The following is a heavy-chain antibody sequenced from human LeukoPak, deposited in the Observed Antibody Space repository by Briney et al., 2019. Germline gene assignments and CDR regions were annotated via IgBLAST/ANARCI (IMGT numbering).Heavy chain of an antibody. V-gene: IGHV1-8*01. CDR3: ARGRGEWRGTHFDY. J-gene: IGHJ4*02. D-gene: IGHD3-10*01. CDR1: GYTFTSYD. Sequence: GASVKVSCKASGYTFTSYDINWVRQATGQGLEWMGWMNPNSGNTGYAQKFQGRVTITRNTSISTAYMELSSLRSEDTAVYYCARGRGEWRGTHFDYWGQGTLVTVSS. CDR2: MNPNSGNT.